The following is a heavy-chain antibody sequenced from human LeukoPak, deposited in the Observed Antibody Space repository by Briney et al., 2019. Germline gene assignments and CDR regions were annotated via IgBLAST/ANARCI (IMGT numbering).Heavy chain of an antibody. CDR2: ISGSGGST. Sequence: GGSLRLSCAASGFTLSDYYMSWIRQAPGKGLEWVSAISGSGGSTYYADSVKGRFTISRDNSKNTLYLQMNSLRAEDTAVYYCAKDRSIYGEGAYWYFDLWGRGTLVTVSS. CDR3: AKDRSIYGEGAYWYFDL. V-gene: IGHV3-23*01. J-gene: IGHJ2*01. CDR1: GFTLSDYY. D-gene: IGHD4-17*01.